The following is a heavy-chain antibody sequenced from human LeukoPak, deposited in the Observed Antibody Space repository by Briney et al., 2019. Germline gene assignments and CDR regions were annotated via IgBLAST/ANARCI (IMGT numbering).Heavy chain of an antibody. CDR3: ASHKGF. J-gene: IGHJ4*02. CDR1: GGSISNNY. CDR2: IYYSGST. Sequence: SETLSLTCTVSGGSISNNYWSWFRQPPGKGLEWIGYIYYSGSTNYNPSPKSRVTISVDTSKSQFSLKLSSVTAADTAVYYCASHKGFWGQGTLVTVSS. V-gene: IGHV4-59*01.